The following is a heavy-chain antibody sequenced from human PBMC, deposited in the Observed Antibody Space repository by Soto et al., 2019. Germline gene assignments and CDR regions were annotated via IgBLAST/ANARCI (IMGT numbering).Heavy chain of an antibody. CDR2: LYDGGYT. V-gene: IGHV3-66*01. D-gene: IGHD5-12*01. CDR3: ARDRERGRGYTGYERIYYHYYGMDV. CDR1: GFTVDSKY. Sequence: PVGSLRLSCVASGFTVDSKYMNWVRQAPGKGLEWVSILYDGGYTHYADSVKGRFTISRDSSKNTLYLQMDSLRAEDTAVYFCARDRERGRGYTGYERIYYHYYGMDVWGQGTTVTVSS. J-gene: IGHJ6*02.